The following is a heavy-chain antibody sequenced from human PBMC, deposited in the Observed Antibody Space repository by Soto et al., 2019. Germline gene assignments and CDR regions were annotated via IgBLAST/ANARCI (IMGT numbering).Heavy chain of an antibody. CDR2: INPSGGST. CDR3: ARDKSSGQWLLYYFDY. CDR1: GYTFTSCY. V-gene: IGHV1-46*01. D-gene: IGHD6-19*01. Sequence: ASVKVSCKASGYTFTSCYMHWVRQAPGQGLEWMGIINPSGGSTSYAQKFQGRVTMTRDTSTSTVYMELSSLRSEDTAVYYCARDKSSGQWLLYYFDYWGQGTLVTVSS. J-gene: IGHJ4*02.